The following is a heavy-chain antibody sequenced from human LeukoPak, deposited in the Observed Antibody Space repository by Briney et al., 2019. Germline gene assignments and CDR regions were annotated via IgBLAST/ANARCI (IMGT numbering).Heavy chain of an antibody. Sequence: GGSLRLSCAASGFTVSSNYMSWVRQAPGKGLEWVSVIYSGGSTYYADSVKGRFTISRDNSKNTLYLQMNSLRAEDTAVYYCARHIYRTFYFDYWGQGALVTVSS. V-gene: IGHV3-66*04. D-gene: IGHD1-14*01. CDR3: ARHIYRTFYFDY. CDR2: IYSGGST. CDR1: GFTVSSNY. J-gene: IGHJ4*02.